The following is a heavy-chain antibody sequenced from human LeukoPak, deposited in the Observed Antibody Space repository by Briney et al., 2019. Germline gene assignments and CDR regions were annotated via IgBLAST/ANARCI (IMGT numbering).Heavy chain of an antibody. J-gene: IGHJ4*02. CDR3: AREGEHYYDSSGYTTDHYYFDY. Sequence: PSQTLSLTCTVSGGSISSGDYYWSWIRQPPGKGLEWIGYIYYSGSTYYNPSLKSRVTISVDTSKNQFSLKLSSVTAADTAVYYCAREGEHYYDSSGYTTDHYYFDYWGQGTLVTVSS. CDR1: GGSISSGDYY. D-gene: IGHD3-22*01. V-gene: IGHV4-30-4*01. CDR2: IYYSGST.